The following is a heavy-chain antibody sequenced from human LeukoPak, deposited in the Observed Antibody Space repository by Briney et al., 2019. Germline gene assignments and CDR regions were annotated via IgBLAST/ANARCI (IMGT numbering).Heavy chain of an antibody. CDR2: INSNSGAT. CDR1: GYAFIDHY. Sequence: ASVKVSCKASGYAFIDHYFHWVRQAPGQGLEWMGWINSNSGATRYAQKFQGRVALTRDTPINTAYMELSSLRSDDTAVYYCARDLVIGISGGYYSYMDVWGKGTTVTVSS. V-gene: IGHV1-2*02. CDR3: ARDLVIGISGGYYSYMDV. J-gene: IGHJ6*03. D-gene: IGHD1-14*01.